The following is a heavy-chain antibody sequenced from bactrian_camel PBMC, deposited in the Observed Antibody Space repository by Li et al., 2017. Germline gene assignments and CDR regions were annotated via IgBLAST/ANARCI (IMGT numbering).Heavy chain of an antibody. J-gene: IGHJ4*01. CDR1: GYTFTTYH. V-gene: IGHV3S40*01. CDR3: AARSTYGGTWAGTSEYTY. D-gene: IGHD6*01. CDR2: ILIGGSRT. Sequence: VQLVESGGGSVQSGGSLLLTCVASGYTFTTYHMAWFRQAQGQEREGVAAILIGGSRTSYTDSVKGRYTISQDDSKNTVYLQMNSLKPEDSAMYVCAARSTYGGTWAGTSEYTYWGQGTQVTVS.